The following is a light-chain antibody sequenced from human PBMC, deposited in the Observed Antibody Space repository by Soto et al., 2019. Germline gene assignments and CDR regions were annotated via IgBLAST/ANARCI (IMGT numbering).Light chain of an antibody. CDR2: DDS. CDR1: KIGRQS. V-gene: IGLV3-21*02. Sequence: SYELTQPPSVSVAPGQTARITCGGDKIGRQSVHWYQQKPGQAPVLVVYDDSDRPSGIPDRFSGSKSGNTATLTISRVEAGNEADYYCQVWDSSIDHPGVFGGGTKVTVL. J-gene: IGLJ3*02. CDR3: QVWDSSIDHPGV.